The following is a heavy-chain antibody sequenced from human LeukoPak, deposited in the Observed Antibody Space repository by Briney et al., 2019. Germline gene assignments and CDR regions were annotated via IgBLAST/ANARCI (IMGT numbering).Heavy chain of an antibody. CDR1: GYSFTCYW. V-gene: IGHV5-51*01. CDR3: ARQSLSSSAWFDP. CDR2: IYPGDSDT. J-gene: IGHJ5*02. D-gene: IGHD6-13*01. Sequence: GESLKISCKGSGYSFTCYWIGWVRQMPGKGLEWMGIIYPGDSDTRYSPSFQGQVTISADKSISTAYLQWSSLKASDTAMYYCARQSLSSSAWFDPWGQGTLVTVSS.